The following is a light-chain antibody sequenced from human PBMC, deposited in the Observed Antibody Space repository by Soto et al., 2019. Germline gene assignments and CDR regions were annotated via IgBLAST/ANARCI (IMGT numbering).Light chain of an antibody. CDR2: DVF. CDR3: TSWTSTSTYV. Sequence: QSALTQDASVSGSPGRSITISCTGTSSDVGGYNYVSWYQHHPGKAPKLMIYDVFTRPSGVSNRFSGSKSGNTASLTISALPAEDEADYYCTSWTSTSTYVFGSGTKVTVL. V-gene: IGLV2-14*03. CDR1: SSDVGGYNY. J-gene: IGLJ1*01.